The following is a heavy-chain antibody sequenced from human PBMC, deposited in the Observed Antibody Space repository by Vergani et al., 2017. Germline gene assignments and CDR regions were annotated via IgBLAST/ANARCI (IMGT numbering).Heavy chain of an antibody. CDR3: TTAWGLYYLHGEYFQY. Sequence: QLLESGGGLIQPGGSRRLSCAGAGFTFDTYTMAYVRQAPGKGLEWVATISSGGGDIFYADSVKGRFTISRDNSKNTLFLQMNSLKDEDTAVYYCTTAWGLYYLHGEYFQYWGRGTLVSVSS. CDR2: ISSGGGDI. CDR1: GFTFDTYT. V-gene: IGHV3-23*01. D-gene: IGHD3-10*01. J-gene: IGHJ1*01.